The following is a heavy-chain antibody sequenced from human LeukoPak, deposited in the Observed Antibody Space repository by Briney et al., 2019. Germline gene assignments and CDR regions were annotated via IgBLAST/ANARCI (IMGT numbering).Heavy chain of an antibody. V-gene: IGHV1-2*02. Sequence: ASVKFSCKASGYSFTDYYMHWVRQAPGQGLEWMGWMNPKNGGTNYIQKFQGRVTMTRDTSISTAYMELSSLRSEDTAVYYCARVRRFGEGNYMDVWGTGTTVTVSS. D-gene: IGHD3-10*01. CDR1: GYSFTDYY. CDR3: ARVRRFGEGNYMDV. J-gene: IGHJ6*03. CDR2: MNPKNGGT.